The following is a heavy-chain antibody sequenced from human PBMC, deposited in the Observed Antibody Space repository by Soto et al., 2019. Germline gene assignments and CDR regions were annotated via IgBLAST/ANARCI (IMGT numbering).Heavy chain of an antibody. CDR3: ARHSGSYFNSWFDP. J-gene: IGHJ5*02. CDR1: GGSISSYY. CDR2: IYYSGST. V-gene: IGHV4-59*01. Sequence: SETLSLTCTVSGGSISSYYWSWIRQPPGKGLEWIGYIYYSGSTNYNPSLKSRVTISVDTSKNQFSLKLSSVTAADTAVYYCARHSGSYFNSWFDPWGQGTLVTVSS. D-gene: IGHD1-26*01.